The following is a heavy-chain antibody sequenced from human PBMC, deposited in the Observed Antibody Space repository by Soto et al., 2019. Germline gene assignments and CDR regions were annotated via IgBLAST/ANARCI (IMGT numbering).Heavy chain of an antibody. CDR2: INPNSGGT. J-gene: IGHJ3*02. V-gene: IGHV1-2*04. CDR3: ARDRGWYYYGSGTRSEIAFDI. CDR1: GYTFTGYY. Sequence: ASVKVSCKASGYTFTGYYRHWVRQAPGQGLEWMGWINPNSGGTNYAQKFQGWVTMTRDTSISTAYMELSRLRSDDTAVYYCARDRGWYYYGSGTRSEIAFDIWGQGTMVTVSS. D-gene: IGHD3-10*01.